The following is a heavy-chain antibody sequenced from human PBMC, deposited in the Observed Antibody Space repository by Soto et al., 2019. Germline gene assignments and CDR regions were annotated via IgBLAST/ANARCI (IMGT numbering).Heavy chain of an antibody. CDR1: GGSISSYY. D-gene: IGHD1-1*01. Sequence: QVQLQQSGPGLVKPSETLSLTCSVFGGSISSYYWSWIRQSPGKGLEWIGYIYYSGSTHYNPSLRSRVTISVDTSKNQFSLKLISATAADTAVYYCARGTGVNPTPYYFDYWGQGSLVTVSS. CDR3: ARGTGVNPTPYYFDY. V-gene: IGHV4-59*03. J-gene: IGHJ4*02. CDR2: IYYSGST.